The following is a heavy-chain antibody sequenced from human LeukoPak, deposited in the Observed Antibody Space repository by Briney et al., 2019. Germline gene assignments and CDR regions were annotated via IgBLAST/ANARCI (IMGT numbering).Heavy chain of an antibody. CDR1: GYTFTTFA. CDR3: ARPPGSSWDAMGY. CDR2: LDTNTGNP. D-gene: IGHD6-13*01. J-gene: IGHJ4*02. Sequence: ASVKVSCKASGYTFTTFAINWVRQAPGQGLEWMGWLDTNTGNPTYAQGFTGRFVFSLDTSVSTAYLEISGLKGDDTATYYCARPPGSSWDAMGYWGQGTLVTVSS. V-gene: IGHV7-4-1*02.